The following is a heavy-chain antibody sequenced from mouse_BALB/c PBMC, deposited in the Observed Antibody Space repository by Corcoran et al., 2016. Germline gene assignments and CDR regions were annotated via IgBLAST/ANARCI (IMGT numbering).Heavy chain of an antibody. Sequence: QVQLQQSGPELVKPGASVKMPCKASGYTFTDYVISWVKQRTGQGLEWIGEIYPGSGSTYYNEKFKGKATLTADKSSNTAYMQLSSLTSEDSAVYFCARRTYYDPYYYAMDYWGQGTSVTVSS. V-gene: IGHV1-81*01. D-gene: IGHD2-4*01. CDR3: ARRTYYDPYYYAMDY. CDR2: IYPGSGST. CDR1: GYTFTDYV. J-gene: IGHJ4*01.